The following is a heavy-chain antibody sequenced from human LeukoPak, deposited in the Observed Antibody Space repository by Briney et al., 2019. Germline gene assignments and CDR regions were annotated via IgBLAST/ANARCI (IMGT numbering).Heavy chain of an antibody. CDR1: GFTFSSYA. CDR2: IKADGTGK. J-gene: IGHJ4*01. Sequence: GGSLRLSCAASGFTFSSYAMSWVRQAPGKGLEWVANIKADGTGKYYVDSVRGRFSISRDNAKNSLYLELNSLRAEDTGVYFCARDRGWQQFDYWGQGTLVTVSS. V-gene: IGHV3-7*01. CDR3: ARDRGWQQFDY. D-gene: IGHD5-24*01.